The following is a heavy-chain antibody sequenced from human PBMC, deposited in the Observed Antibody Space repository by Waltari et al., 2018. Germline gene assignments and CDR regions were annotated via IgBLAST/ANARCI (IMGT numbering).Heavy chain of an antibody. CDR2: IYYSEST. V-gene: IGHV4-59*01. Sequence: QVQLQESGPGLVKPSETLSLTCTVSGDSISNYYWSWIRQPPGKGLEWIGYIYYSESTNYNPSLKSRVTISVDASMNQFSLKLTSVTAADTAIFYCARGKSGSWNYGGPFDYWGQGTLVTVSS. CDR1: GDSISNYY. CDR3: ARGKSGSWNYGGPFDY. J-gene: IGHJ4*02. D-gene: IGHD1-7*01.